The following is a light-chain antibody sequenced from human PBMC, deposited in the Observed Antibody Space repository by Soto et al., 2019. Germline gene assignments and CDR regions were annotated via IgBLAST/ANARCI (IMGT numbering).Light chain of an antibody. V-gene: IGKV1-5*03. CDR1: QSISSW. Sequence: DIQMTQSPSTLSASVGDRVTITCRASQSISSWLAWYQQKPGKAPKRLIYKASSLESGVPSRFSGSGSGTEFTLTISSLQPDDFATYYCQQYNSYSRTFGQGTKVEI. CDR3: QQYNSYSRT. J-gene: IGKJ1*01. CDR2: KAS.